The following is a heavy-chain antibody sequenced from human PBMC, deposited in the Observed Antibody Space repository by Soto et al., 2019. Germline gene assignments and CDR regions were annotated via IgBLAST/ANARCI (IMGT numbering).Heavy chain of an antibody. CDR2: ISSSSSTI. D-gene: IGHD3-9*01. Sequence: EVQLVESGGGLVQPGGSLRLSCAASGFTFSSYSMNWVRQAQGKGLEWVSYISSSSSTIYYADSVKGRFTISRDNAKNSLYLQMNSLRAEDTAVYYCARDPVLRYFDWLYYFDYWGQGTLVTVSS. J-gene: IGHJ4*02. CDR3: ARDPVLRYFDWLYYFDY. V-gene: IGHV3-48*01. CDR1: GFTFSSYS.